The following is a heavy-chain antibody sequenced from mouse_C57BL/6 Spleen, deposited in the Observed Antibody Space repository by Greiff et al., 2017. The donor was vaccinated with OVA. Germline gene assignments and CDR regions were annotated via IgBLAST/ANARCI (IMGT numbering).Heavy chain of an antibody. CDR1: GFSLTSYG. J-gene: IGHJ4*01. Sequence: QVQLKESGPGLVAPSQSLSITCTVSGFSLTSYGVHWVRQPPGKGLEWLVVIWSDGSTTYNSALKSRLSISKDNSKSQVFLKMNSLQTDDTAMYYCARHRGSSLYYAMDYWGQGTSVTVSS. D-gene: IGHD1-1*01. CDR2: IWSDGST. V-gene: IGHV2-6-1*01. CDR3: ARHRGSSLYYAMDY.